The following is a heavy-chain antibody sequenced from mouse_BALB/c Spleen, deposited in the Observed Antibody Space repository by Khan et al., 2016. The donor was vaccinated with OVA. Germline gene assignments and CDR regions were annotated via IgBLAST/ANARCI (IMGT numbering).Heavy chain of an antibody. V-gene: IGHV2-9*02. Sequence: QVQLKQSGPGLVAPSQSLSITCTVYGYSLTRYGVHWVRQPPGKGLEWLGLIWAGGSTNYNWALMSRLSISKDHSKRLVFLIMNSLQTDDTALYYCARSKYLARYWGQGTTLTVSS. D-gene: IGHD3-3*01. CDR1: GYSLTRYG. CDR3: ARSKYLARY. CDR2: IWAGGST. J-gene: IGHJ2*01.